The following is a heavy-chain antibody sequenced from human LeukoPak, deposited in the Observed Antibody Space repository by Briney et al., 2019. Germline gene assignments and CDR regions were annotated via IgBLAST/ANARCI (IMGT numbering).Heavy chain of an antibody. J-gene: IGHJ2*01. D-gene: IGHD2-15*01. V-gene: IGHV3-33*01. CDR2: VWPDGNKK. CDR3: VVVVVPAAVWHFDF. CDR1: GFTFSHHG. Sequence: GTSLRLSCAASGFTFSHHGLHWVRQAPGKGPEWVAIVWPDGNKKLYADSVKGRFIISKDNPKNTVYLQMNSLRVEDTALYYCVVVVVPAAVWHFDFWGSGTLVTVSS.